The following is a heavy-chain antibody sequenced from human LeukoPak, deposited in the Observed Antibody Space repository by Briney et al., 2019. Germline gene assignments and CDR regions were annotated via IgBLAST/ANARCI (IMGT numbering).Heavy chain of an antibody. Sequence: SETLSLTCTVSGGSISSGSYYWSWIRQPPGKGLEWIGEINHSGSTNYNPSLKSRVTISVDTSKNQFSLKLSSVTAADTAVYYCARGDSSGSFFDYWGQGTLVTVSS. CDR2: INHSGST. D-gene: IGHD3-22*01. CDR3: ARGDSSGSFFDY. V-gene: IGHV4-39*07. J-gene: IGHJ4*02. CDR1: GGSISSGSYY.